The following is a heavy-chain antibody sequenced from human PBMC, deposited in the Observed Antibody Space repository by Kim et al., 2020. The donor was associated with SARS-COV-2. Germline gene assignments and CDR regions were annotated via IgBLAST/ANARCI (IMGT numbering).Heavy chain of an antibody. J-gene: IGHJ4*02. V-gene: IGHV6-1*01. CDR3: ARMGAVAGKLGGDY. D-gene: IGHD6-19*01. Sequence: AVSVKSRITINPDTSKNQFSLQLNSVTPEDTAVYYCARMGAVAGKLGGDYWGQGTLVTVSS.